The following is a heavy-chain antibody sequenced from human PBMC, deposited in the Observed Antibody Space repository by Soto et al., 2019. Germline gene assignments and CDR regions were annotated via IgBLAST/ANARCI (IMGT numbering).Heavy chain of an antibody. Sequence: SETLSLTCTVSGGSISSYYWSWIRQPPGKGLEWIGYIYYSGSTNYNPSLRSRVTITVGTSKNQFSLKLSSVTAADTAVYYCAGQNYDILTGYYNWFDPWGQGTLVTVSS. V-gene: IGHV4-59*01. J-gene: IGHJ5*02. CDR1: GGSISSYY. CDR3: AGQNYDILTGYYNWFDP. D-gene: IGHD3-9*01. CDR2: IYYSGST.